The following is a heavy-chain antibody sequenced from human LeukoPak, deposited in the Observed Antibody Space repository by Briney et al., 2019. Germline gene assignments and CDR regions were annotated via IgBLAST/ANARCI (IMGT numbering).Heavy chain of an antibody. CDR2: ISSSSSTI. CDR1: GFTFSSYS. Sequence: PGGSLRLSCAASGFTFSSYSMNWVRQAPGKGLEWVSYISSSSSTIYYADSVKGRFTISRDNAKNSLYLQMNSLRAEDTAAYYCAKSSPPPLRYWGQGTLVTVSS. CDR3: AKSSPPPLRY. V-gene: IGHV3-48*01. J-gene: IGHJ4*02.